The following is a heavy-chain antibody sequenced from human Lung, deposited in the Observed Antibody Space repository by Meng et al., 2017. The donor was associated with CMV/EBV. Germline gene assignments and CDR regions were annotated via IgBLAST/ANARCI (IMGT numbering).Heavy chain of an antibody. Sequence: SXXVSXKASGYTFTSYGISWVRQAPGQGLEWMGWISAYNGNTNYAQKLQGRVTMTTDTSTSTAYMELRSLRSGDTAVYYCARSNCSSTSCYIQPWCYYYYYGMDVWXQGTXVTVSS. V-gene: IGHV1-18*01. CDR2: ISAYNGNT. CDR3: ARSNCSSTSCYIQPWCYYYYYGMDV. CDR1: GYTFTSYG. J-gene: IGHJ6*02. D-gene: IGHD2-2*02.